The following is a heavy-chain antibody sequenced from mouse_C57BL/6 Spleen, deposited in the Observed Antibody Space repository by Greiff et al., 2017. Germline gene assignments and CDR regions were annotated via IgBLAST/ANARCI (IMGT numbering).Heavy chain of an antibody. Sequence: EVQLQQSGPELVKPGASVKLSCKASGYTFTDYYMNWVKQSPGKSLEWIGDITPNNGGTSYNQKFKGKATLTVDKSSSTAYMELRSLTSEDSAVYYCARMRGYYYAMDYWGQGTSVTVSS. CDR2: ITPNNGGT. V-gene: IGHV1-26*01. CDR3: ARMRGYYYAMDY. CDR1: GYTFTDYY. J-gene: IGHJ4*01.